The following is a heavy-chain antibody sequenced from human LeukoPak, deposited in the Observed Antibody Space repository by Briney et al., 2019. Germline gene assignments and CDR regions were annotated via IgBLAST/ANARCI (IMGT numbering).Heavy chain of an antibody. Sequence: GGSLRLSCTVSGFTVSSNSWSWVRQAPGKGLEWVSFIYSGGNTHYSDSVKGRFTISRDNSKNTLFLQMNSLRAEDTAVYYCARDRKAVAGAFDYWGQGTLVTVSS. J-gene: IGHJ4*02. D-gene: IGHD6-19*01. CDR3: ARDRKAVAGAFDY. CDR1: GFTVSSNS. V-gene: IGHV3-53*05. CDR2: IYSGGNT.